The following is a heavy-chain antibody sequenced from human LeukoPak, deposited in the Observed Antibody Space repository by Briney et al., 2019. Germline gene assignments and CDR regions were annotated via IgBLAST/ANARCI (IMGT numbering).Heavy chain of an antibody. CDR1: GYTFTSYY. Sequence: ASVKVSCKASGYTFTSYYMHWVRQAPGQGLEWMGIINPRGGSTSYAQKFQGRVTMTRDMSTSTVYMELSSLRFEDTAVYYCARDYVLRYFDWSQSYSYYYYMDVWGKGTTVTVSS. CDR3: ARDYVLRYFDWSQSYSYYYYMDV. D-gene: IGHD3-9*01. V-gene: IGHV1-46*01. CDR2: INPRGGST. J-gene: IGHJ6*03.